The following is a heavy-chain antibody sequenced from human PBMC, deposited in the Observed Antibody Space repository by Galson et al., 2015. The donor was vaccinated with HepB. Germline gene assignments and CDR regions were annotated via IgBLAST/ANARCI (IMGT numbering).Heavy chain of an antibody. D-gene: IGHD5-18*01. CDR1: GGTFSSYT. CDR3: ANGETYSSPDTMDV. CDR2: IIPILRIA. Sequence: SVKVSCKASGGTFSSYTISWVRQAPGQGLEWMGRIIPILRIANYAQKFQGRVTITADESTSTAYMELSSLRYEDTAIYYCANGETYSSPDTMDVWGQGTTVTVSS. J-gene: IGHJ6*02. V-gene: IGHV1-69*02.